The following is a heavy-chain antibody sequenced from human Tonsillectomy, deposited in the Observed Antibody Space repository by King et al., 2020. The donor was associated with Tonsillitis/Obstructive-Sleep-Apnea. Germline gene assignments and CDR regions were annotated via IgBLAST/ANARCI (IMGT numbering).Heavy chain of an antibody. D-gene: IGHD1-26*01. CDR3: TTDEGGDRAPYYYYYYMDV. V-gene: IGHV3-15*01. CDR2: IKSKTDGGTT. CDR1: GFTFSNAW. Sequence: VQLVESGGGLVKPGGSLRLSCAASGFTFSNAWMSWVRQAPGKGLEWVGRIKSKTDGGTTDYAAPVKGRFTISRDDSKNTLYLQMNSLKTEDTAVYYCTTDEGGDRAPYYYYYYMDVWGKGTTVTVSS. J-gene: IGHJ6*03.